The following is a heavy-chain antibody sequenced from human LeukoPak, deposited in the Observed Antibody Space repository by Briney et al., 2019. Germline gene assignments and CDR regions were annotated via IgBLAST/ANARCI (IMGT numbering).Heavy chain of an antibody. D-gene: IGHD2-2*02. CDR1: GFTFSDYY. Sequence: GGSLRLSCAASGFTFSDYYMSWIRQAPGKGLEWVSYISGSGSTTYYADSVKGRFTISRDNAKNSLYLQMNSLRVEDTAVYYCAREEGGDCSRTSCYTSSWGQGTQVTIST. CDR2: ISGSGSTT. CDR3: AREEGGDCSRTSCYTSS. J-gene: IGHJ4*02. V-gene: IGHV3-11*01.